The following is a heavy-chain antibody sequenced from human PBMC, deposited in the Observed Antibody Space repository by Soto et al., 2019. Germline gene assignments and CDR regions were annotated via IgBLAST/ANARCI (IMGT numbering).Heavy chain of an antibody. V-gene: IGHV3-23*01. D-gene: IGHD2-21*02. CDR3: AKGHFMAVTAPDH. Sequence: EVHLLESGGGLVQPGGSLRLSCAASGFIFGDYTMTWVRQAPGKGLEWVSRIRGSGESPRYADPVRGRFTISRDNSKNTLYLQMNSLRAEDTAVYYCAKGHFMAVTAPDHWGQGTLVTVSS. CDR1: GFIFGDYT. CDR2: IRGSGESP. J-gene: IGHJ5*02.